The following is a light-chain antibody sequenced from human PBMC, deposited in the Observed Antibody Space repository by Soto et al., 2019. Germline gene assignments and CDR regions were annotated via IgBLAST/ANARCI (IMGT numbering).Light chain of an antibody. Sequence: QPVLTQAPSVSGAPGQRVTISCTGSSSNIGAGYNVHWYQQLPGTAPKLLIYGNSNRPSGVPDRFSGSKSDTSASLAIAGLQAEDEADYYCQSYDSSLSGVVFGGGTKLTVL. CDR3: QSYDSSLSGVV. CDR2: GNS. J-gene: IGLJ2*01. CDR1: SSNIGAGYN. V-gene: IGLV1-40*01.